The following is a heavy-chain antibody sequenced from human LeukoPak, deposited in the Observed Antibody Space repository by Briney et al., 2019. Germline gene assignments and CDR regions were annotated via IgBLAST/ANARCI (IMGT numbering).Heavy chain of an antibody. J-gene: IGHJ5*02. CDR1: GGSISSYY. Sequence: SETLSLTCTVSGGSISSYYWSWIRQPAGKGLEWIGRIYTSGSTNYNPSLKSRVTMSVDTSKNQFSLKLSSVTAADTAVYYYARDLMVRGVIITKLYNWFDPWGQGTLVTVSS. V-gene: IGHV4-4*07. D-gene: IGHD3-10*01. CDR2: IYTSGST. CDR3: ARDLMVRGVIITKLYNWFDP.